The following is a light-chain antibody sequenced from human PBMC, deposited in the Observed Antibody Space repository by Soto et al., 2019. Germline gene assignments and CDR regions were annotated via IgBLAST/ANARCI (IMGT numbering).Light chain of an antibody. CDR1: SSDVGGYNY. Sequence: QSALTQPASVSGSPGQSITISCTGTSSDVGGYNYVSWFQQHPGKAPKLIIYDVNNRPSGVSNRFSGSKSGTTASLTISGLQAGDEAEYFCSSYAGANTLVVFGGGTKLTVL. CDR2: DVN. J-gene: IGLJ2*01. V-gene: IGLV2-14*01. CDR3: SSYAGANTLVV.